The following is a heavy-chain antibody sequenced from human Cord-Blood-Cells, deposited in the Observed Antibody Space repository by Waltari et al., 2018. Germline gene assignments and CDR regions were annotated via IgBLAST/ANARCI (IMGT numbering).Heavy chain of an antibody. V-gene: IGHV3-30*18. CDR2: ISYDGSNK. CDR3: AKLYSWLYYFDY. CDR1: GFTFSSYG. Sequence: QVQLVESGGGVVQPGRSLRLSCAASGFTFSSYGMHWVRQAPGKGLEWVAVISYDGSNKYYADSVKGRLTISRDNSKNTLYLQMNSLRAEDTAVYYCAKLYSWLYYFDYWGQGTLVTVSS. D-gene: IGHD5-18*01. J-gene: IGHJ4*02.